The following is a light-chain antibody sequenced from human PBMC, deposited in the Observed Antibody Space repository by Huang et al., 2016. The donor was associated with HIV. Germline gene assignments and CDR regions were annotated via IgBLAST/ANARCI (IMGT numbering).Light chain of an antibody. CDR3: QQYDNLYI. V-gene: IGKV1-33*01. J-gene: IGKJ1*01. CDR1: QDIRKY. CDR2: DSS. Sequence: DIQMTQSPSSLSASVGDRVTITCQAGQDIRKYLNWYQQKPGRAPKLLIYDSSNLEGGVPSRFSGSGSGTNFTFTISSLHPEDIATYYCQQYDNLYIFGQGTKVEIK.